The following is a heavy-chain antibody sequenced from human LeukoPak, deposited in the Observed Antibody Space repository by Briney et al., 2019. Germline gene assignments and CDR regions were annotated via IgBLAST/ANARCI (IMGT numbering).Heavy chain of an antibody. V-gene: IGHV1-2*02. J-gene: IGHJ4*02. CDR3: ARGGGSGYDAPADY. Sequence: ASVKVSCKASGYTFTGYFMHWVRQAPGQGLEWMGWINPNSGGTNYAQKFQGRVTITADKSTSTAYMELSSLRSEDTAVYYCARGGGSGYDAPADYWGQGTLVTVSS. CDR1: GYTFTGYF. D-gene: IGHD5-12*01. CDR2: INPNSGGT.